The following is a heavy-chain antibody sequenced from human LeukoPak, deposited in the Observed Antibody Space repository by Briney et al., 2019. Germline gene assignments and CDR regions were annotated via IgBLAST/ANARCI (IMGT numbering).Heavy chain of an antibody. Sequence: ASVKVSCKVSGYTLTELSMHWVRQAPGKGREWMGGFDPEDGETTYAQKFQGRVTMTEDTSTDTAYMELSSLRSEDTAVYYCATAHGDPWPRGAFDIWGQGTMVTVSS. V-gene: IGHV1-24*01. CDR2: FDPEDGET. CDR3: ATAHGDPWPRGAFDI. CDR1: GYTLTELS. D-gene: IGHD3-10*01. J-gene: IGHJ3*02.